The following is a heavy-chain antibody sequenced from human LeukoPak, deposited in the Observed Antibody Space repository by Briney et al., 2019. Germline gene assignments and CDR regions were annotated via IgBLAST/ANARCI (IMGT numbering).Heavy chain of an antibody. V-gene: IGHV3-74*01. CDR1: GFTFSTYW. CDR3: AKEEDIVVVPAATLDY. CDR2: INTDGSIT. Sequence: PGGSLRLSCAASGFTFSTYWMHWVRQAPGKGLLWVSRINTDGSITNYADSVKGRFTISRDNAKNTLYLQMNSLRAEDTAVYYCAKEEDIVVVPAATLDYWGQGTLVTVSS. D-gene: IGHD2-2*01. J-gene: IGHJ4*02.